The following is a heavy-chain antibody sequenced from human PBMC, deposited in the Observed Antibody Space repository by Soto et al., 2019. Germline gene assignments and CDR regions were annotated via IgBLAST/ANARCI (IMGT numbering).Heavy chain of an antibody. V-gene: IGHV5-51*01. D-gene: IGHD1-1*01. CDR1: GYNFAGYW. J-gene: IGHJ4*02. CDR2: TYPSDSDT. Sequence: GESLKISCKGSGYNFAGYWIAWVRQMPGKGLELMGITYPSDSDTRYRPSFQGQVTISADKSISSAYLQWSSLRASDTAMYYCARGGASTRTFDYWGQGTPVTVSS. CDR3: ARGGASTRTFDY.